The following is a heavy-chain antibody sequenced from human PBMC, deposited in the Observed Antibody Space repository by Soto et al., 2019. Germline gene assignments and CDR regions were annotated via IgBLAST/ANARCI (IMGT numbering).Heavy chain of an antibody. V-gene: IGHV4-30-4*01. CDR1: GGSISSGDYY. CDR3: ARVNTTATFDY. CDR2: IYYSGST. Sequence: PSETLSLTCAVSGGSISSGDYYWSWIRQPPGKGLEWIGYIYYSGSTYYNPSLKSRVTISVDTSKNQFSLKLSSVTAADTAVYYCARVNTTATFDYWGQGTLVTVSS. J-gene: IGHJ4*02. D-gene: IGHD4-4*01.